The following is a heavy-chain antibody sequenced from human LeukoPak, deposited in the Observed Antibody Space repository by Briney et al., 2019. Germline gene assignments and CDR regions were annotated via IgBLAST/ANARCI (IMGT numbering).Heavy chain of an antibody. CDR3: AREDGSGWYAGDAFDM. V-gene: IGHV3-21*01. J-gene: IGHJ3*02. D-gene: IGHD6-13*01. Sequence: GGSLRLSCAASGFTFSSYAMNWVRQAPGKGLEWVSSISSSNSYIYYADSVKGRFTISRDDAKNSLYLQMNSLRAEDTAVYYCAREDGSGWYAGDAFDMWGQGTMVTVSS. CDR2: ISSSNSYI. CDR1: GFTFSSYA.